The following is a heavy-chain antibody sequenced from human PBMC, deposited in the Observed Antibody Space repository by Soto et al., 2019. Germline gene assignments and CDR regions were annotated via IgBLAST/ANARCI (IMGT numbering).Heavy chain of an antibody. CDR3: XRDRALELGDY. CDR1: GYTFISYG. D-gene: IGHD3-10*01. Sequence: QVQLVQSGAEVKKPGASVKVSCKASGYTFISYGISWVRQAPGQGLEWMGWISGYNGNTNYAQKLQGRVTMTTDTXXXXXXXXXXXXXXXXXXXYYCXRDRALELGDYWGQGTLVTVSS. CDR2: ISGYNGNT. J-gene: IGHJ4*02. V-gene: IGHV1-18*01.